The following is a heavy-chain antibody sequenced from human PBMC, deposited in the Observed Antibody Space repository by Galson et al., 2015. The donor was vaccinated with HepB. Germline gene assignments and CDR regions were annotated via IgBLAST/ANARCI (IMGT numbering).Heavy chain of an antibody. J-gene: IGHJ4*02. CDR1: GFTFGDSA. CDR2: IRSKAYGGTT. V-gene: IGHV3-49*03. Sequence: SLRLSCAASGFTFGDSAMRWFRQAPGKGLEWVGFIRSKAYGGTTEYAASVKGRFTIARDDSKSIAYLQMNSLKTEDTAVYYCTTTTNYDFWSGSDYWGQGTLVTVSS. D-gene: IGHD3-3*01. CDR3: TTTTNYDFWSGSDY.